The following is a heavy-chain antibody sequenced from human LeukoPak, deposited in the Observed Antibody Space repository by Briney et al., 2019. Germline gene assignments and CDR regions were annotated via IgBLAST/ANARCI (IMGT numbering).Heavy chain of an antibody. CDR1: GFTFTDYA. D-gene: IGHD6-19*01. Sequence: GGSLRLSCAASGFTFTDYAMSWVRQAPGQGLEWLSLISRGGENTHYADSVKGRFTISRDNSKSTLFLQMNSLRAEDTAFYYCTKDPDSSGFYYGSPSDYWGQGTLVTVSS. CDR3: TKDPDSSGFYYGSPSDY. J-gene: IGHJ4*02. CDR2: ISRGGENT. V-gene: IGHV3-23*01.